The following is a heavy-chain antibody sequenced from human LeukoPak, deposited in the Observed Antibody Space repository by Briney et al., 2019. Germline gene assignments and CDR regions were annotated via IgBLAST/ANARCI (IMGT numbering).Heavy chain of an antibody. CDR2: ISSICSTI. D-gene: IGHD3-10*01. V-gene: IGHV3-48*04. Sequence: GGSLRLSCAASGFTFSIYSINGVRQAPGKGLEWVSYISSICSTIYYAHSVTGRFTISRDNAKNSLYLQMNSLRAEDTDVYYCARERGGSGSYLSLLPAYYYYYYMDVWGKGTTVTISS. CDR3: ARERGGSGSYLSLLPAYYYYYYMDV. CDR1: GFTFSIYS. J-gene: IGHJ6*03.